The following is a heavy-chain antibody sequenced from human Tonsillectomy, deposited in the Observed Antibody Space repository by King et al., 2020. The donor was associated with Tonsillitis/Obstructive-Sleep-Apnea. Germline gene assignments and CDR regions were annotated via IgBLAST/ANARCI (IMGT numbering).Heavy chain of an antibody. V-gene: IGHV3-30*04. CDR2: ISYDGSNK. CDR3: ASTPPSVVVPAAIHGTFDY. D-gene: IGHD2-2*02. Sequence: VQLVESGGGVVQPGRSLRLSCAASGFTFSSYAMHWVRQAPGKGLEWVAVISYDGSNKYYADSVKGRFTISRDNSKNTLYLQMNSLRAEDTAVYYCASTPPSVVVPAAIHGTFDYWGQGTLVTVSS. J-gene: IGHJ4*02. CDR1: GFTFSSYA.